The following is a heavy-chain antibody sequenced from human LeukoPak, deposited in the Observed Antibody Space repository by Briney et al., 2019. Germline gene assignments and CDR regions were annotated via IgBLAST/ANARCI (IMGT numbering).Heavy chain of an antibody. J-gene: IGHJ5*02. V-gene: IGHV4-39*01. CDR2: IYYSGST. CDR1: GGSINTSSYY. CDR3: ARRFGYSYGYWFDP. D-gene: IGHD5-18*01. Sequence: SETLSLTCTVSGGSINTSSYYWGWIPQPPGKGLEWIAIIYYSGSTYYNPSLKSEVTISVDMSKSQFSLRLSSVTATAAPVYTCARRFGYSYGYWFDPWGQGTLVTVSS.